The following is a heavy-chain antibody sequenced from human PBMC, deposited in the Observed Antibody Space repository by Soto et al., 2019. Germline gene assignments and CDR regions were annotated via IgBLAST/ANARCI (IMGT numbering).Heavy chain of an antibody. CDR1: GYTFTSYG. CDR3: ARGNLGYCSGGSCFKGYYYYGMDV. D-gene: IGHD2-15*01. J-gene: IGHJ6*02. CDR2: ISAYNGNT. V-gene: IGHV1-18*01. Sequence: ASVKVSCKASGYTFTSYGISWVRQAPGQGLEWMGWISAYNGNTNYAQKPQGRVTMTTDTSTSTAYMELRSLRSDDTAVYYCARGNLGYCSGGSCFKGYYYYGMDVWGQGTTVTVSS.